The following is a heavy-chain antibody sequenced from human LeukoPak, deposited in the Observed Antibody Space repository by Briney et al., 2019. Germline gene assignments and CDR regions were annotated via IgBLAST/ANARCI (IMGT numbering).Heavy chain of an antibody. CDR3: ARVALPYGSGSYYFDY. Sequence: SETLSLTCTVSGGSISSGDYYWSWIRQPPGKGLEWIGYIYYSGSTYYNPSLKSRVTISVDTSKNQFSLKLSSVTAADTAVYYCARVALPYGSGSYYFDYWGQGTLVTVSS. CDR1: GGSISSGDYY. V-gene: IGHV4-30-4*01. D-gene: IGHD3-10*01. J-gene: IGHJ4*02. CDR2: IYYSGST.